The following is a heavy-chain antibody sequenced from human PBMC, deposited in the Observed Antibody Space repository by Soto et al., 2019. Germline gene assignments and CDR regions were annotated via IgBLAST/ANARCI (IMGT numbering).Heavy chain of an antibody. J-gene: IGHJ5*02. CDR2: IYYSGST. CDR1: GGSISSYY. D-gene: IGHD6-13*01. Sequence: QVQLQESGPGLVKPSETLSLTCTVSGGSISSYYWSWIRQPPGKGLEWIGYIYYSGSTNYNPSLRSGVTISVDTSKHPFSLKVSAVTAADTAVYDCASLRFRCSWYFLPSWGQGTLVTVSS. CDR3: ASLRFRCSWYFLPS. V-gene: IGHV4-59*01.